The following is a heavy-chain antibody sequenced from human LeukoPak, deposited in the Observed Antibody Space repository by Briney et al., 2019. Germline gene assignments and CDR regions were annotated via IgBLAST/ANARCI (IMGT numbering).Heavy chain of an antibody. CDR1: GFTFSSYS. D-gene: IGHD3-10*01. Sequence: GGSLRLSCAASGFTFSSYSMNWVRQAPGKGLEWVSSISSSSSYIYYADSVKGRFTISRDNAKNSLYLQMNSLGAEDTAVYYCARDLRMEVRGASSGMDVWGQGTTVTVSS. V-gene: IGHV3-21*01. CDR3: ARDLRMEVRGASSGMDV. CDR2: ISSSSSYI. J-gene: IGHJ6*02.